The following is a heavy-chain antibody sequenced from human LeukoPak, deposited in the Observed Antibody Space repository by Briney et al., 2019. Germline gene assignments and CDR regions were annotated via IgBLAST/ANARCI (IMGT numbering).Heavy chain of an antibody. D-gene: IGHD6-13*01. CDR1: GYTFTSYG. J-gene: IGHJ6*02. V-gene: IGHV1-18*01. CDR2: ISAYNGNT. Sequence: GASVKVSCKASGYTFTSYGISWVRQAPGQGLEWMGWISAYNGNTNYAQKLQGRVTMTTDTSTSTAYMELRSLRSDDTAVYYCARFGAAAGPYYYYYGMDVWGQGTTVTVSS. CDR3: ARFGAAAGPYYYYYGMDV.